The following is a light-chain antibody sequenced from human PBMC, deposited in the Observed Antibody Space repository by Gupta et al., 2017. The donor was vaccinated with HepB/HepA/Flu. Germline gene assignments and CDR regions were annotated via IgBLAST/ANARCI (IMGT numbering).Light chain of an antibody. J-gene: IGLJ2*01. CDR3: NSYAASDKRGV. CDR1: SSDIGDYNF. Sequence: QSALTQPPSASGSPGQSVTISCTGSSSDIGDYNFFSWYQQHPGKPPKLIIYEVSKRPSGVPDRFSGSKSGNTAYLTVSGLQAEDEADDHCNSYAASDKRGVFGGGTKLTVL. V-gene: IGLV2-8*01. CDR2: EVS.